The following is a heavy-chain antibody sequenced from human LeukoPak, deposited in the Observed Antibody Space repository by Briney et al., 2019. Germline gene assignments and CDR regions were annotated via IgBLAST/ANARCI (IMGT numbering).Heavy chain of an antibody. J-gene: IGHJ4*02. Sequence: GRSLRLSCAASGFTFSSYAMHWVRQAPGKGLEWVAVISYDGSNKYYADSVKGRFTISRDNSKNTLYLQMNSLRAEDTAVYYCARDYYDSNGYYPLGSSVGYWGQGTLVTVSS. D-gene: IGHD3-22*01. V-gene: IGHV3-30-3*01. CDR2: ISYDGSNK. CDR3: ARDYYDSNGYYPLGSSVGY. CDR1: GFTFSSYA.